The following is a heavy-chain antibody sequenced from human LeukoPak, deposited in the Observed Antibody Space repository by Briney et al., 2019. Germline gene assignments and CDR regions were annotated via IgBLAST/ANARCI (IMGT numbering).Heavy chain of an antibody. Sequence: SETLSLTCTVSGGSISYSSYYWGWIRQPPGKGLEWIGSIHYSGSTYYNPSLKSRVTISIDTSKNQFSLKLSSVTAADTAVYYCARQLGDRLLFDYWGQGTLVTVSS. CDR3: ARQLGDRLLFDY. D-gene: IGHD2-21*01. CDR2: IHYSGST. CDR1: GGSISYSSYY. J-gene: IGHJ4*02. V-gene: IGHV4-39*01.